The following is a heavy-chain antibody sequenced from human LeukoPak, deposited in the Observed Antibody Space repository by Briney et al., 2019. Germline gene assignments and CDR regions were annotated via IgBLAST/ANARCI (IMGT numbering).Heavy chain of an antibody. J-gene: IGHJ4*02. CDR1: GYTFTNYG. Sequence: ASVKVSCKASGYTFTNYGISWVRQAPGQGLAWMGWISAYNGNTNYAQKLQGRVTMTTGTSTSTAYMELRSLRSDDTAVYYCARDPYYYGSGSYYKPSFDYWGQGTLVTVSS. V-gene: IGHV1-18*01. D-gene: IGHD3-10*01. CDR2: ISAYNGNT. CDR3: ARDPYYYGSGSYYKPSFDY.